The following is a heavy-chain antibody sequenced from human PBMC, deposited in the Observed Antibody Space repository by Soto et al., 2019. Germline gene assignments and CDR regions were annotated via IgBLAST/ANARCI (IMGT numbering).Heavy chain of an antibody. CDR1: GFTLSSYA. Sequence: LRLSCAISGFTLSSYAMSWVRQAPGKGLEWITSLSSSGAGAYYADSVKGRFTISRDNSRNTLFLQMNSLKAEDTAIYFCAKSLLDYHLETIPDHPFDHWGQGTLVTVSS. CDR3: AKSLLDYHLETIPDHPFDH. V-gene: IGHV3-23*01. CDR2: LSSSGAGA. D-gene: IGHD3-10*01. J-gene: IGHJ4*02.